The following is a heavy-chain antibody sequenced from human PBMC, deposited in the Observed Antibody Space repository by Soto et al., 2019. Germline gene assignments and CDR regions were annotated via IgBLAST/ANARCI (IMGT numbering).Heavy chain of an antibody. D-gene: IGHD6-19*01. Sequence: PGGSLRLSCAASGFTFSSYAMSWVRQAPGKGLEWIGSFYSSGSIIYNPSLRSRVSISGDTSSNQFSMSLTSVTAADTARYYCARMYSSGSGWFHPWGQGTLVTVSS. CDR2: FYSSGSI. CDR1: GFTFSSYA. J-gene: IGHJ5*02. V-gene: IGHV4-4*08. CDR3: ARMYSSGSGWFHP.